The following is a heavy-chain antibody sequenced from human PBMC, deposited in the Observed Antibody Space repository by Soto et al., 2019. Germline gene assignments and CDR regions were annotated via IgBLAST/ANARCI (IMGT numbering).Heavy chain of an antibody. D-gene: IGHD3-10*01. CDR2: IGTAGDP. CDR3: ARGSFGAGSFRAYMDV. CDR1: GFTFSSYD. Sequence: EVQLVESGGDSVQPGGSLRLSCAASGFTFSSYDMHWVRQAAGKGLEWGSAIGTAGDPYYTDSAKGRFTISIENAQISLFLQMNSLRAGDTAVYYCARGSFGAGSFRAYMDVWGRGTTVTVSS. J-gene: IGHJ6*03. V-gene: IGHV3-13*05.